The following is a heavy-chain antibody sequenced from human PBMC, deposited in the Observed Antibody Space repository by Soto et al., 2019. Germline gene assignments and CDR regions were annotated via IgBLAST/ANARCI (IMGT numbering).Heavy chain of an antibody. D-gene: IGHD6-19*01. Sequence: QVQLVESGGGVVQPGESLRLSCAASGFTFSTYAMHWVRQAPGKGLEWVAVVSYDGSNKYYADSVKGRFTISRDNSKNTLNLQMNSLSVEDTAVYYCAKDRAAVADYHYYYYGMDVWGQGTTVTGSS. CDR1: GFTFSTYA. V-gene: IGHV3-30*18. CDR2: VSYDGSNK. J-gene: IGHJ6*02. CDR3: AKDRAAVADYHYYYYGMDV.